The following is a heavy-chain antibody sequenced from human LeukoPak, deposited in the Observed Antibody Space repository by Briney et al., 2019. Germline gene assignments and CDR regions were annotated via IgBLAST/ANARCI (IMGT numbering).Heavy chain of an antibody. CDR2: MNPNSGNT. CDR3: ARGPVVTGAMFWVIVDP. CDR1: RYTFTSYD. D-gene: IGHD2-2*01. Sequence: GASVKVSCKASRYTFTSYDINWVRQATGQGLEWMGWMNPNSGNTGYAQKFQGRVTMTRNTSISTAYMELSSRRSEDTAVYYSARGPVVTGAMFWVIVDPWGQGTLVTVSS. V-gene: IGHV1-8*01. J-gene: IGHJ5*02.